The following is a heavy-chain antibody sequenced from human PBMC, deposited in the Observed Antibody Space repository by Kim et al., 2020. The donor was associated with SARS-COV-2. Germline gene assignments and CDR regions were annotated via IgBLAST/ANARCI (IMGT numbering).Heavy chain of an antibody. D-gene: IGHD5-12*01. Sequence: SETLSLTCTVSGGSISSDHWSWIRQPAGKGLEWIGRISASGTTNYNPSLKSRVTMSVDTSKNQLSLKVSSVTAADTAVYYCARHLRANSGYGLIDYWGQGALDTVSS. CDR2: ISASGTT. CDR3: ARHLRANSGYGLIDY. J-gene: IGHJ4*02. CDR1: GGSISSDH. V-gene: IGHV4-4*07.